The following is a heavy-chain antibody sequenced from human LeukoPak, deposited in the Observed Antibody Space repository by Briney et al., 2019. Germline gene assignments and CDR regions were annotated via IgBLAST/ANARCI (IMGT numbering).Heavy chain of an antibody. D-gene: IGHD3-10*01. J-gene: IGHJ3*02. Sequence: GGSLRLSCAASGFSFSSYAMGWVRQAPGKGPEWVSGMSGSGGTTYYAESVKGRLTISRDNSKNTLYLQMGSLRAEDMAVYYCARSPGEVVNPEYAFDIWGQGTMVTVSS. CDR1: GFSFSSYA. CDR2: MSGSGGTT. CDR3: ARSPGEVVNPEYAFDI. V-gene: IGHV3-64*02.